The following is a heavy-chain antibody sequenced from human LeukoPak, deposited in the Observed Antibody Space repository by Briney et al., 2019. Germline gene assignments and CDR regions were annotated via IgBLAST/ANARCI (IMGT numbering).Heavy chain of an antibody. Sequence: GASVKVSCKASGGTFSSYAISWVRQAPGQGLERMGGIIPIFGTANYAQKFQGRVTITADESTSTAYMELSSLRSEDTAVYYCARDLRAPDGGYYLNDAFDIWGQGTMVTVSS. V-gene: IGHV1-69*13. D-gene: IGHD3-22*01. J-gene: IGHJ3*02. CDR1: GGTFSSYA. CDR3: ARDLRAPDGGYYLNDAFDI. CDR2: IIPIFGTA.